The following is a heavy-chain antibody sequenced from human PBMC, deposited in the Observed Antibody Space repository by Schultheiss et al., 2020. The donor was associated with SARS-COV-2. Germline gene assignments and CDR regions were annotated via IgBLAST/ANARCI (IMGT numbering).Heavy chain of an antibody. CDR2: ISSSGSTI. J-gene: IGHJ6*02. D-gene: IGHD3-10*01. Sequence: GESLKISCAASGFTFSSYEMNWVRQAPGKGLEWVSYISSSGSTIYYADSVKGRFTISRDNSKNTLYLQMNSLRAEDTAVYYCARSARGSGSYSPYYYYGMDVWGQGTTVTVSS. CDR1: GFTFSSYE. V-gene: IGHV3-48*03. CDR3: ARSARGSGSYSPYYYYGMDV.